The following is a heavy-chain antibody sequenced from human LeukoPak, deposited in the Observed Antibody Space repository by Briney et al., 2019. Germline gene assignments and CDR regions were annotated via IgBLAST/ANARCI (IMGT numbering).Heavy chain of an antibody. D-gene: IGHD1-26*01. J-gene: IGHJ4*02. CDR1: GGSISSYY. CDR3: ARGLKSGSCNFDY. CDR2: IYYSGST. Sequence: SETLSLTCTVSGGSISSYYWSWLRQPPGKGLEWIGYIYYSGSTNYNPSLKSRVTISVDTSKNQFSLKLSSVTAADTAVYYCARGLKSGSCNFDYWGQGTLVTVSS. V-gene: IGHV4-59*01.